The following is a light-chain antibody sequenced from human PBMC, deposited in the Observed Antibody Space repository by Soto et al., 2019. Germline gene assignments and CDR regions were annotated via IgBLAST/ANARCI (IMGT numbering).Light chain of an antibody. J-gene: IGKJ1*01. CDR3: QQYTNTNNPWM. V-gene: IGKV1-33*01. Sequence: DIQMTQSPSSLSASVGDRVTITCQAIQDISNYLNWYQQKPGKAPKLLVYDASTLQSGVASRFSGSGSGTEFTLIISGLQPDDSATYYCQQYTNTNNPWMFGQGTKVDIK. CDR1: QDISNY. CDR2: DAS.